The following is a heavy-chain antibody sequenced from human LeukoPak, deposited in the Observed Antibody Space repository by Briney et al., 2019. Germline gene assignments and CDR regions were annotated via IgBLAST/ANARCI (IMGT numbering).Heavy chain of an antibody. CDR3: ARGGSGYDFWSGYYGVPRDAFDI. D-gene: IGHD3-3*01. Sequence: PSETLSLTCAVYGGSFSGYYWSWIRQAPGKGLEWIGEINHSGSTNYNPSLKSRVTISVDTSKNQFSLKLSSVTAADTAVYYCARGGSGYDFWSGYYGVPRDAFDIWGQGTMVTVSS. J-gene: IGHJ3*02. CDR1: GGSFSGYY. V-gene: IGHV4-34*01. CDR2: INHSGST.